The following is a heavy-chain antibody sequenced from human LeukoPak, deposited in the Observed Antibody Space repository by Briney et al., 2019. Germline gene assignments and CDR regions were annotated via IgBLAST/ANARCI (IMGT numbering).Heavy chain of an antibody. CDR3: AKGAAAGIRGYFDY. Sequence: GGSLRLSCVASGFTFDDYAMHWVRQAPGKGLEWVSGISYNRGGIGYADSVKGRFTVSRDNAKNSLYLQMNSLRSEDTALYYCAKGAAAGIRGYFDYWGQGILVTVSS. V-gene: IGHV3-9*01. D-gene: IGHD6-25*01. CDR2: ISYNRGGI. J-gene: IGHJ4*02. CDR1: GFTFDDYA.